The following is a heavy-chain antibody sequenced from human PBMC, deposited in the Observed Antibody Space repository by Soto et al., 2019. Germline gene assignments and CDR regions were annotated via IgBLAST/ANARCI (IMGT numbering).Heavy chain of an antibody. V-gene: IGHV1-3*01. CDR3: ARDPGYSYDYN. CDR1: GYTFTSYP. J-gene: IGHJ4*02. D-gene: IGHD5-18*01. Sequence: QVQLVQSGAEVKKPGASVKVSCKASGYTFTSYPMHWVRQAPGQRLEWMGWINAGNGNTKYSQKFQGRVTITRDTSASTAYMELSSLRSEDTAVYYCARDPGYSYDYNWGQGTLVTVCS. CDR2: INAGNGNT.